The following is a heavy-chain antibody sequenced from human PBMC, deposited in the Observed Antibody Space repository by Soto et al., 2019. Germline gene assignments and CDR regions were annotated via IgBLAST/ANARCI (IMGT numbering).Heavy chain of an antibody. D-gene: IGHD3-10*01. Sequence: QVQLQESGPGLVKTSETLSLTCTVSGGSISSYYWSWIRQPAGKGLEWIGRIYTSGSTNYNPSLKSRVTMSVDTSKNQFSLKLSSVTAADTAVYYCTRDRGFYGSGSYFPSLDYWGQGTLVTVSS. CDR3: TRDRGFYGSGSYFPSLDY. CDR2: IYTSGST. J-gene: IGHJ4*02. CDR1: GGSISSYY. V-gene: IGHV4-4*07.